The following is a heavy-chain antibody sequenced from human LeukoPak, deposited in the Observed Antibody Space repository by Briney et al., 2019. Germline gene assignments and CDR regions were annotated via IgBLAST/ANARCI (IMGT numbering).Heavy chain of an antibody. CDR2: INPNSGGT. J-gene: IGHJ4*01. D-gene: IGHD3-10*01. CDR1: GYTFTGYY. CDR3: ARGHYYCGSGSYYKSDFDY. V-gene: IGHV1-2*02. Sequence: GASVKVSCKASGYTFTGYYMHWVRQAPGQGLEWMGWINPNSGGTNYAQKFQGRVTMTRDTSISTAYMELSRLRSDDTAVYYCARGHYYCGSGSYYKSDFDYWGQGTLVTVSS.